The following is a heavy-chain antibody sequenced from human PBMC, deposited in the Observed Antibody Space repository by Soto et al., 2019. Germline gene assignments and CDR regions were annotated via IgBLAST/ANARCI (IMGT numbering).Heavy chain of an antibody. CDR3: ARDLSGTGLDI. Sequence: QMQLHESGPGLVKPSETLSLICNVSGDSVGRFYWSWIRQSAGKGLEWIGRVYSTGGTAYNPALKGRVTISLDRSNNHVSLEMNSVTAVDTAVYFCARDLSGTGLDIWGRGTRVSV. V-gene: IGHV4-4*07. J-gene: IGHJ6*02. CDR2: VYSTGGT. D-gene: IGHD1-26*01. CDR1: GDSVGRFY.